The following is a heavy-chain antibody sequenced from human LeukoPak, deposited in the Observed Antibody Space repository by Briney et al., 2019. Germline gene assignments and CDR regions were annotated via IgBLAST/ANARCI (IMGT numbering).Heavy chain of an antibody. Sequence: PSETLSLTCGVSGGSIRSTNWWSWVRQPPGQGLEWIGEISLSGQTNYSPSLNGRVTMSLDESRNQPSLSLTSVTAADTAIYYCSRESGAFCLFGYWGQGTLVIVPP. V-gene: IGHV4/OR15-8*02. J-gene: IGHJ4*02. D-gene: IGHD1-26*01. CDR1: GGSIRSTNW. CDR3: SRESGAFCLFGY. CDR2: ISLSGQT.